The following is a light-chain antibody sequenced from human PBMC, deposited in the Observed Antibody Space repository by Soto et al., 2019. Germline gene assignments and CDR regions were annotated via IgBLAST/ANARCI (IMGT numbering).Light chain of an antibody. CDR2: GAS. CDR3: QQYDIWPPT. CDR1: QSVSTN. J-gene: IGKJ1*01. V-gene: IGKV3-15*01. Sequence: EIVMTQSPAFLAMSPGERATLSCRASQSVSTNLAWFQQKPGQTPRLLVNGASTRATGIPARFSGSGSGTEFILTISSLQSEDFAVYYCQQYDIWPPTFGQGTNVDIK.